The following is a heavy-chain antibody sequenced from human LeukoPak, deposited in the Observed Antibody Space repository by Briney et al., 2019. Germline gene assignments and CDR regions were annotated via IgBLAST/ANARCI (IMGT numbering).Heavy chain of an antibody. CDR1: GFTFSNAW. CDR3: TTGVHYDFWSGYYMDYMDV. V-gene: IGHV3-15*01. J-gene: IGHJ6*03. Sequence: GGSLRLSCAASGFTFSNAWMSWVRQAPGKGLEWVGRIKSKTDGGTTDYAAPVKGRFTISRDDSKNTLYLQMNSLKTEDTAAYYCTTGVHYDFWSGYYMDYMDVWGKGTTVTVSS. CDR2: IKSKTDGGTT. D-gene: IGHD3-3*01.